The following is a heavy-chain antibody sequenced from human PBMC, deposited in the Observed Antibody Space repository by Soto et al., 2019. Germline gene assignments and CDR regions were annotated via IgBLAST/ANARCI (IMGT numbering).Heavy chain of an antibody. CDR2: ISAYNGNT. D-gene: IGHD2-2*01. CDR3: ARDQAIGIVVEPAAMVWFDP. J-gene: IGHJ5*02. V-gene: IGHV1-18*01. CDR1: GYTFPSYG. Sequence: GASVKVSCKASGYTFPSYGISWVRQAPGQGLEWMGWISAYNGNTNYAQKLQGRVTMTTDTSTSTAYMELRSLRSDDTAVYYCARDQAIGIVVEPAAMVWFDPWGEGTLVTVSS.